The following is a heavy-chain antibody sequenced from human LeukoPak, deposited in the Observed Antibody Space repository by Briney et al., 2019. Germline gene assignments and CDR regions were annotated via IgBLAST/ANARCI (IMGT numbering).Heavy chain of an antibody. V-gene: IGHV4-34*01. D-gene: IGHD7-27*01. CDR3: ASNTGTVFDY. CDR2: IYHSGST. CDR1: GGSFSGYY. J-gene: IGHJ4*02. Sequence: SETLSLTCAVYGGSFSGYYWSWIRQPPGKGLEWIGSIYHSGSTYYNPSLKSRVTVSVDTSKNQFSLKLSSVTAADTAVYYCASNTGTVFDYWGQGALVTVSS.